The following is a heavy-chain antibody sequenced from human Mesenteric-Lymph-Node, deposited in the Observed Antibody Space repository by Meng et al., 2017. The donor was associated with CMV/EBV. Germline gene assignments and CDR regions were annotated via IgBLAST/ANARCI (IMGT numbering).Heavy chain of an antibody. CDR3: ARGADLDF. Sequence: ETLSLTCAVYVDSFNGYYWTWIRQPPGKGLEWVSSISYSSSFIYYVDSLKGRFTISRDNAKNSLFLQMNNLRAEDTGVYYCARGADLDFWGQGTLVTVSS. V-gene: IGHV3-21*01. J-gene: IGHJ4*02. CDR1: VDSFNGYY. CDR2: ISYSSSFI. D-gene: IGHD3-10*01.